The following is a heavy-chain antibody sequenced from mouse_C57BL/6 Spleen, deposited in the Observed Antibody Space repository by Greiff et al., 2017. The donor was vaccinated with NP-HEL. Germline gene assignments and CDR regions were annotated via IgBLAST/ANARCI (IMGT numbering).Heavy chain of an antibody. J-gene: IGHJ3*01. CDR2: ISYDGSN. Sequence: ESGPGLVKPSQSLSLTCSVTGYSITSGYYWNWIRQFPGNKLEWMGYISYDGSNNYNPSLKNRISITRDTSKNQFFLKLNSVTTEDTATYYCARDELRCFAYWGQGTLVTVSA. V-gene: IGHV3-6*01. CDR3: ARDELRCFAY. D-gene: IGHD3-2*02. CDR1: GYSITSGYY.